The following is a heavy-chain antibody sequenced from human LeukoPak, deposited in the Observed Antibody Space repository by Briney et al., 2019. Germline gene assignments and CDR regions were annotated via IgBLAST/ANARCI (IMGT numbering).Heavy chain of an antibody. Sequence: GGSLRLSCAASGFTFSSYAMSWVRQAPGKGLERVSAISGSGGSTFYADSVKGRFTISRDNSKSTLYLQMNSLSAEDTAVYYCAKDLEATRRGGFDYWGQGTLVTVSS. CDR2: ISGSGGST. CDR1: GFTFSSYA. J-gene: IGHJ4*02. CDR3: AKDLEATRRGGFDY. V-gene: IGHV3-23*01. D-gene: IGHD5-12*01.